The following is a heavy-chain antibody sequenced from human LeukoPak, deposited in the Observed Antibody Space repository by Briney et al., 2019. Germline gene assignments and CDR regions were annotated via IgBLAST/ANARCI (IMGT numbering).Heavy chain of an antibody. Sequence: SETLSLTCTVSGGSISSYYWSWIRQPAGKGLEWIGRIYTSGSTNYNPSLKSRVTISVDTSKNQFSLKLSSVTAADTAVYYCARDSRYCTNGVCYFRIDYWGQGTLVTVSS. CDR1: GGSISSYY. V-gene: IGHV4-4*07. J-gene: IGHJ4*02. D-gene: IGHD2-8*01. CDR3: ARDSRYCTNGVCYFRIDY. CDR2: IYTSGST.